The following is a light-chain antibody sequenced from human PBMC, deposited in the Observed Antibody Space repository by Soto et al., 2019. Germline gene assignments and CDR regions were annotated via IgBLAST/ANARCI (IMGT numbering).Light chain of an antibody. J-gene: IGKJ1*01. CDR2: DAS. CDR1: QTVSRSY. CDR3: QQYGSSGT. V-gene: IGKV3-20*01. Sequence: EIVLTQSPGTLSLSPGQRATLSCRASQTVSRSYLAWYQQSPGQAPRLLIYDASSRATGIPDRFSGSGSGTDFTLTISRLEPEDFAVYYCQQYGSSGTFGQGTKVEIK.